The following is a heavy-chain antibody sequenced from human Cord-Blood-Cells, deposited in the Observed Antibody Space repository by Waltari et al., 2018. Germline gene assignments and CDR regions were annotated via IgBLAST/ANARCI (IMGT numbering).Heavy chain of an antibody. V-gene: IGHV5-51*01. CDR2: IYPGGSDT. CDR1: GYSFTSYW. J-gene: IGHJ4*02. CDR3: ARQAMGDFWSGYYTSFDY. Sequence: EVQLVQSGAEVKKPGESLKISCKGSGYSFTSYWIGWVRPVPGKCLAGMGIIYPGGSDTRYSPSFQGQVTISADKSISTAYLQWSSLKASDTAMYYCARQAMGDFWSGYYTSFDYWGQGTLVTVSS. D-gene: IGHD3-3*01.